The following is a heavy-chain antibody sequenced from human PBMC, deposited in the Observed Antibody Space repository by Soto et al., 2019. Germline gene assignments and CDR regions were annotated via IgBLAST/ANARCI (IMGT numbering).Heavy chain of an antibody. CDR3: ASLPYSSSWYFYGRDV. CDR1: GFTFSSYW. Sequence: PGRSLRLSCAALGFTFSSYWMHWVRQATGKGLVWVSRINRDGSSTSYADSVKGRFTISRDNAKNTLYLQMNSLRAEDTAVYYCASLPYSSSWYFYGRDVWGQGTTVTVSS. V-gene: IGHV3-74*01. CDR2: INRDGSST. D-gene: IGHD6-13*01. J-gene: IGHJ6*02.